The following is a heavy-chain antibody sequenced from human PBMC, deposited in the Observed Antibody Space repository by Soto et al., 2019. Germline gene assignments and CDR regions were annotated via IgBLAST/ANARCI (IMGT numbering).Heavy chain of an antibody. CDR3: ARDSGIAAGGMYYFDY. D-gene: IGHD6-13*01. J-gene: IGHJ4*02. Sequence: QVQLVESGGGVVQPGRSLRLSCAASGFTFSSYGMHWVRQAPGKGLEWVAVIWYDGSNKYYADSVKGRFTISRDNSKNTLYLQMNRLRAEDTAVYYCARDSGIAAGGMYYFDYWGQGTLVTVSS. CDR2: IWYDGSNK. V-gene: IGHV3-33*01. CDR1: GFTFSSYG.